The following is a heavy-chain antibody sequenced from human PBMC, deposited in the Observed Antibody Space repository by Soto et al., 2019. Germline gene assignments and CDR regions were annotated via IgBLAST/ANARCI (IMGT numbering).Heavy chain of an antibody. J-gene: IGHJ4*02. CDR1: GGSISSYY. CDR2: IYYSGST. D-gene: IGHD3-16*01. CDR3: ARHGASLDFDY. V-gene: IGHV4-59*08. Sequence: SETLSLTCTVSGGSISSYYWSWIRQPPGKGLEWIGYIYYSGSTNYNPSLKSRVTISVDTSKNQFSLKLSSVTAADTAVYYCARHGASLDFDYWGQGTLVTVS.